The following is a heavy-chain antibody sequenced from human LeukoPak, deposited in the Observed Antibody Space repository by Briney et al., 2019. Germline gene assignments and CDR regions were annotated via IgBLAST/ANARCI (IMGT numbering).Heavy chain of an antibody. V-gene: IGHV4-39*07. CDR3: ARDIPFGGSYDY. CDR2: IYYSGST. J-gene: IGHJ4*02. D-gene: IGHD1-26*01. CDR1: GGSISSSSYY. Sequence: SETLSLTCTVSGGSISSSSYYWGWIRQPPGKGLEWIGSIYYSGSTYYNPSLKSRVTISVDTSKNQFSLKLSSVTAADTAVYYCARDIPFGGSYDYWGQGTLVTVSS.